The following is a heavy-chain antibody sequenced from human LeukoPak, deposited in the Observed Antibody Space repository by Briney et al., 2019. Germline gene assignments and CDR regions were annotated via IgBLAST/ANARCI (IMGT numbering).Heavy chain of an antibody. CDR3: ARDGPYYGFWSGSYKRYFDL. Sequence: PGGSLRLSCAASGFTVSSNYMSWVRQAPGKGLEWVSSINSATNNIYYADSVKGRFTISRDNAKNSLSLQMNSLRAEDTAMYYCARDGPYYGFWSGSYKRYFDLWGRGTLVTVSS. D-gene: IGHD3-3*01. CDR2: INSATNNI. V-gene: IGHV3-21*01. J-gene: IGHJ2*01. CDR1: GFTVSSNY.